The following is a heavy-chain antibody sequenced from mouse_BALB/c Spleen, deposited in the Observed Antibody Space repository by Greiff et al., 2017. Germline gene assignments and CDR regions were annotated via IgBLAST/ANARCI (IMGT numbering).Heavy chain of an antibody. D-gene: IGHD1-3*01. J-gene: IGHJ3*01. Sequence: VQLQQFGAELVKPGASVKISCKASGYTFTDYNMDWVKQSHGKSLEWIGDINPNYDSTSYNQKFKGKATLTVDKSSSTAYMELLSLTSEDSAVYYCATYKAPRIWFAYWGQGTLVTVSA. V-gene: IGHV1-18*01. CDR2: INPNYDST. CDR1: GYTFTDYN. CDR3: ATYKAPRIWFAY.